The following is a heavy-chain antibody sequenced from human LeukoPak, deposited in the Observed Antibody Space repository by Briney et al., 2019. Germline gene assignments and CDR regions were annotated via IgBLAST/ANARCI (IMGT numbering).Heavy chain of an antibody. CDR1: GGTFSSYA. Sequence: GASVKVSCKASGGTFSSYAISWVRHAPGQGLEWMGGIIPIFGTANYAQKFQGRVTITADESTSTAYMELSSLRSEDTAVYYCARDSYRAFDIWGQGTMVTVSS. D-gene: IGHD1-26*01. CDR3: ARDSYRAFDI. CDR2: IIPIFGTA. J-gene: IGHJ3*02. V-gene: IGHV1-69*13.